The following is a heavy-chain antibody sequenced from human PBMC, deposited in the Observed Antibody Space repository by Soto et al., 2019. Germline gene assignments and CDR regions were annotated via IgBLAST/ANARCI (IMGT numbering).Heavy chain of an antibody. CDR3: AREDYDFWSGYPWFDP. CDR1: GGTFSSYA. CDR2: IIPIFGTA. Sequence: ASVKVSCKASGGTFSSYAISWVRQAPGQGLEWMGGIIPIFGTANYAQKFQGRVTITADESTSTAYMELSSLRSEDTAVYYCAREDYDFWSGYPWFDPWGQGTLVTVSS. J-gene: IGHJ5*02. D-gene: IGHD3-3*01. V-gene: IGHV1-69*13.